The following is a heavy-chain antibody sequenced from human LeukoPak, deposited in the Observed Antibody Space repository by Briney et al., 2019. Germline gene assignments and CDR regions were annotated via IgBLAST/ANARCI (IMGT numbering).Heavy chain of an antibody. D-gene: IGHD2-2*01. V-gene: IGHV3-30*02. CDR2: IRYDGSNK. CDR3: ARGTVVVPAAPGAFDY. CDR1: GFTFSSYG. Sequence: GGSLRLSCAASGFTFSSYGMHWVRQAPGKGLEWVAFIRYDGSNKYYADSVKGRFTISRDNSKSTLYLQMNSLRAEDTAVYYCARGTVVVPAAPGAFDYWGQGTLVTVSS. J-gene: IGHJ4*02.